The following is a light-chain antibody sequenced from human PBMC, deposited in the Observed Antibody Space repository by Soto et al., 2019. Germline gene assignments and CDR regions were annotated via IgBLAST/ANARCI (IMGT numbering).Light chain of an antibody. CDR2: GAS. V-gene: IGKV3-20*01. CDR1: QSVSSNY. J-gene: IGKJ2*01. Sequence: DIGLTQSPDTLSLSPGERATLSCRASQSVSSNYLAWYQQKPGQAPRLLIYGASTRATGIPDRFSGSGSGTDCTLTISRLEPDDFAVYDCQQYGSSSYTFGQGTRLEIK. CDR3: QQYGSSSYT.